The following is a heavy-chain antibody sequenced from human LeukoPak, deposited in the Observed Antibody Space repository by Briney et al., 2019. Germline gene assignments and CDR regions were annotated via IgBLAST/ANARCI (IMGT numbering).Heavy chain of an antibody. J-gene: IGHJ4*02. V-gene: IGHV1-69*04. CDR1: GGTFSSYA. CDR3: ARDLLVGYHYSDH. D-gene: IGHD5-18*01. Sequence: SVKVSCKASGGTFSSYAISWVRQAPGQGLEWMGRIIPILGIANYAQKFQGRVTITADKSTSTAYMELSSLKASDTAMYYCARDLLVGYHYSDHWGQGTLVTVST. CDR2: IIPILGIA.